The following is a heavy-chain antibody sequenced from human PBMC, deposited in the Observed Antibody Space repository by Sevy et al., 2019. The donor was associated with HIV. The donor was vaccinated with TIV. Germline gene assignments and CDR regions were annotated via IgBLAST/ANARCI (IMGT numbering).Heavy chain of an antibody. CDR3: ARRRGVVVPAAMDWFDP. CDR1: GFTFSSYW. CDR2: IKQDGSEK. D-gene: IGHD2-2*01. V-gene: IGHV3-7*03. J-gene: IGHJ5*02. Sequence: GGSLRLSCAASGFTFSSYWMSWVRQAPGKGLEWVANIKQDGSEKYYVDSVKGRFTISRDNAKNSLYLQMNSLRAEDTAVYYCARRRGVVVPAAMDWFDPWGQGTLVTDSS.